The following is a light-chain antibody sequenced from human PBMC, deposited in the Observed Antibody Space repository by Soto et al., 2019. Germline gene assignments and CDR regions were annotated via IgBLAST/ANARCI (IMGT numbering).Light chain of an antibody. CDR1: SSNIGAGYD. CDR2: GNS. Sequence: QAVVTQPPSVSGAPGQRVTISCTGSSSNIGAGYDVHWYQQLPGTAPKLLIYGNSNRPSGVPDRFSGSKSGTSASLAITGLQAEDEADYSRQSFDSSLSGYVFGTGTKLTAL. J-gene: IGLJ1*01. V-gene: IGLV1-40*01. CDR3: QSFDSSLSGYV.